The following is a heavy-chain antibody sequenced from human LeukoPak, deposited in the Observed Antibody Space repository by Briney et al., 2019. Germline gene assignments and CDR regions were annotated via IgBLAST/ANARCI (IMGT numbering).Heavy chain of an antibody. J-gene: IGHJ6*02. CDR2: FDPEDGET. Sequence: ASVKVSCKVSGYTLTELSMHWVRQAPGKGLEWMGGFDPEDGETIYAQKFQGRVTMTEDTSTDTAYMELSSLRSEDTAVYYCATDISAGYCSGGSCYSNGYYGMDVWGQGTTVTVSS. V-gene: IGHV1-24*01. CDR1: GYTLTELS. D-gene: IGHD2-15*01. CDR3: ATDISAGYCSGGSCYSNGYYGMDV.